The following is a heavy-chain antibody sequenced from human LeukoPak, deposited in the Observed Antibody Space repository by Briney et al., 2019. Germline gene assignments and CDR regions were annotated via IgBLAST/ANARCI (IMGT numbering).Heavy chain of an antibody. CDR1: GYTFTGYY. D-gene: IGHD4-17*01. V-gene: IGHV1-2*06. CDR2: INPNSGGT. Sequence: GASVKVSCKASGYTFTGYYMHWVRQAPGQGLEWMGRINPNSGGTKYSQKFQGRVTITRDTSASTAYMELSSLRSEDTAVYYCARDNHHWGGVTNYFDYWGQGTLVTVSS. J-gene: IGHJ4*02. CDR3: ARDNHHWGGVTNYFDY.